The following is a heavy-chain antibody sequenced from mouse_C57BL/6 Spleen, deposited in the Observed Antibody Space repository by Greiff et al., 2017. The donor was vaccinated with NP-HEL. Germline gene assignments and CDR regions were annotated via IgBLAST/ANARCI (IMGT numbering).Heavy chain of an antibody. CDR1: GFTFSSYG. D-gene: IGHD1-1*01. J-gene: IGHJ2*01. CDR3: ARQGTTVVPYFDY. Sequence: EVQRVESGGDLVKPGGSLKLSCAASGFTFSSYGMSWVRQTPDKRLEWVATISSGGSYTYYPDSVKGRFTISRDNAKNTLYLQMSSLKSEDTAMYYCARQGTTVVPYFDYWGQGTTLTVSS. CDR2: ISSGGSYT. V-gene: IGHV5-6*01.